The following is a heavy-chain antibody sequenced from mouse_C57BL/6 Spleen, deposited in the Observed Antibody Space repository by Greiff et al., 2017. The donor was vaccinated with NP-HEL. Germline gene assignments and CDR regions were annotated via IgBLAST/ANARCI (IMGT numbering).Heavy chain of an antibody. D-gene: IGHD1-1*01. CDR3: ARSDGSSYVLFDY. J-gene: IGHJ2*01. V-gene: IGHV14-2*01. CDR1: GFNIKDYY. Sequence: LVESGAELVKPGASVKLSCTASGFNIKDYYMHWVKQRTEQGLEWIGRIDPEDGETKYAPKFQGKATITADTSSNTAYLQLSSLTSEDTAVYYCARSDGSSYVLFDYWGQGTTLTVSS. CDR2: IDPEDGET.